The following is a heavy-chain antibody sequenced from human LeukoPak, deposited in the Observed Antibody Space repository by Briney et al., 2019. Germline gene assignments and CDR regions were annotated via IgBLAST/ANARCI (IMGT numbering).Heavy chain of an antibody. Sequence: KTSQTLSLTCTVSGYSISSGYYWGWIRQPPGKGLEWIGSIYHSGSTYYNPSLKSRVTISVDTSKNQFSLKLSSVTAADTAAYYCARDPDIVVVPAADWGQGTLVTVSS. D-gene: IGHD2-2*01. CDR2: IYHSGST. CDR1: GYSISSGYY. V-gene: IGHV4-38-2*02. J-gene: IGHJ4*02. CDR3: ARDPDIVVVPAAD.